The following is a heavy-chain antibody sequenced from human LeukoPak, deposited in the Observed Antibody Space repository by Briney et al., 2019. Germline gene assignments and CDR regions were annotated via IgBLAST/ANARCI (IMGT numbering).Heavy chain of an antibody. Sequence: PSETLSLTCTVSGGSISNYYWSWIRQPPGKGLEWIGYIYYSGSTNYNPSLASRVTISVDTSKNQFSLKLSSVTAADAAVYYCARVYQSAEYYFDYWGQGNLVSVSS. D-gene: IGHD2-2*01. CDR1: GGSISNYY. CDR2: IYYSGST. CDR3: ARVYQSAEYYFDY. V-gene: IGHV4-59*01. J-gene: IGHJ4*02.